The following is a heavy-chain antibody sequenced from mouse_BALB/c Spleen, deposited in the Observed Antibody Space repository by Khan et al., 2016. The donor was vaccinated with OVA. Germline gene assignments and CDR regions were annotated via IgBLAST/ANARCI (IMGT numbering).Heavy chain of an antibody. J-gene: IGHJ4*01. CDR2: ISYSGST. Sequence: EVQLQESGPGLVKPFQSLSLTCTVTGYSITSNYAWYWIRQFPGNKLEWVGFISYSGSTSYNPSLKSRFSITRDTSKNQFFLQLNTVTTEDTATYYCARGNYYGYAMDYWGQGTSVTVSS. V-gene: IGHV3-2*02. D-gene: IGHD1-1*01. CDR3: ARGNYYGYAMDY. CDR1: GYSITSNYA.